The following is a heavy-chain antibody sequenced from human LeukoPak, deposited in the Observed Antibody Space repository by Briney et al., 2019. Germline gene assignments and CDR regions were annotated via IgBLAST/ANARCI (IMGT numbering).Heavy chain of an antibody. CDR3: ARAGDYGATFDI. Sequence: AGGSLRLSCAASGFTVSSNYMSWVRQAPGKGLEWVSVIHSGGSTYYADSVKGRFTISRDNSKNTLYLQMNSLRAEDTAVYYCARAGDYGATFDIWGQGTMVTVSS. CDR1: GFTVSSNY. J-gene: IGHJ3*02. V-gene: IGHV3-66*01. D-gene: IGHD4-17*01. CDR2: IHSGGST.